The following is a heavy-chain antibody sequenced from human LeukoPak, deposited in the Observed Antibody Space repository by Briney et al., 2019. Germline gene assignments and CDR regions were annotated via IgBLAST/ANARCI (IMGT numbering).Heavy chain of an antibody. Sequence: ASVKVSCKASGYTFTTYYMHWVRQAPGQGLEWMGIINPGGGSTSYAQKFQGRVTMTRDTSTSTVYMELSSLKSEDTAVYYCARSRSGSYLLGYWGQGTLVTVSS. CDR2: INPGGGST. CDR1: GYTFTTYY. V-gene: IGHV1-46*01. D-gene: IGHD1-26*01. CDR3: ARSRSGSYLLGY. J-gene: IGHJ4*02.